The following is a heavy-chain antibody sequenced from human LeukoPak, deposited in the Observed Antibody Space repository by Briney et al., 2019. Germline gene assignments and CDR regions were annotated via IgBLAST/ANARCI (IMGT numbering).Heavy chain of an antibody. J-gene: IGHJ3*02. V-gene: IGHV4-59*01. CDR1: GGSINTYY. Sequence: SETLSLTCTVSGGSINTYYWSWIRQPPGKGLEWIGYVYYRGNPKFNPSLESRVTLSLDTSKNQSSLKVSSLTAADTAVYYCARSSSGYCSSTSCYVAFDIWGQGTMVTVSS. CDR3: ARSSSGYCSSTSCYVAFDI. D-gene: IGHD2-2*01. CDR2: VYYRGNP.